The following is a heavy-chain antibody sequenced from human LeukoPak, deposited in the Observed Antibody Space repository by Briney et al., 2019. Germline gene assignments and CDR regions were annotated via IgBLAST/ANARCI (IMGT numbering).Heavy chain of an antibody. Sequence: PSETLSLTCDVSGGSISSSSYYWGWIRQPPGKGLEWIGSIYYSGGTYYYPSLRSRVTISVDTSKNHFSLMLSSVTAADTALYYCATSIRGGSPSRPYYFDYWGQGTLVTVSS. CDR3: ATSIRGGSPSRPYYFDY. J-gene: IGHJ4*02. V-gene: IGHV4-39*01. CDR2: IYYSGGT. D-gene: IGHD3-16*01. CDR1: GGSISSSSYY.